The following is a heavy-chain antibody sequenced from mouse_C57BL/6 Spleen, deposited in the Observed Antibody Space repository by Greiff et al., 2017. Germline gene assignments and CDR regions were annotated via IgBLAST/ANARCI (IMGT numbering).Heavy chain of an antibody. Sequence: QVQLQQPGAELVKPGASVKLSCKASGYTFTSYWMHWVKQRPGQGLEWIGMIHPNSGSTNYNEKFKSKATLTVDKSSSTAYMQLSSLTSEDSAVYYCARESDGYYLAYGGQGTLVTVSA. J-gene: IGHJ3*01. V-gene: IGHV1-64*01. CDR1: GYTFTSYW. CDR3: ARESDGYYLAY. D-gene: IGHD2-3*01. CDR2: IHPNSGST.